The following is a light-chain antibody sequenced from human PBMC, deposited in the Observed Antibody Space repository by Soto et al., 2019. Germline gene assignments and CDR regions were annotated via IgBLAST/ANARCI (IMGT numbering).Light chain of an antibody. CDR1: QTISSW. CDR2: KAS. V-gene: IGKV1-5*03. CDR3: QQYNTYSPT. J-gene: IGKJ1*01. Sequence: DIQMTQSPSTLSGSVGDRVTITCRASQTISSWLAWYQQKPGKAPKLLIYKASTLKSGVPSRFSGSGSGTEFTLTISSLQPDDFAIYYCQQYNTYSPTFGQGTKVDIK.